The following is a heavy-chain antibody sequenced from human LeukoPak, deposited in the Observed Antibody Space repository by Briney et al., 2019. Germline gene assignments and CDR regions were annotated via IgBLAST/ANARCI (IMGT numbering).Heavy chain of an antibody. D-gene: IGHD3-10*01. CDR3: AREGYGSGSSFDC. J-gene: IGHJ4*02. V-gene: IGHV3-48*02. CDR1: GYTLSSYS. CDR2: ISSGSGTI. Sequence: GGSLRLSCAASGYTLSSYSMNWVRQAPGKGLEWVSYISSGSGTIYYADSVKGRFTISRDNAKSTLYLEMNSLRDEDTAVYYCAREGYGSGSSFDCWGQGTMVTVSS.